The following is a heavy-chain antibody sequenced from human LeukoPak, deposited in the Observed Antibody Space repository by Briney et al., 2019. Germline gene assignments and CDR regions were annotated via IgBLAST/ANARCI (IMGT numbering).Heavy chain of an antibody. CDR2: INHSGST. D-gene: IGHD3-3*01. CDR1: GGSFSGYY. Sequence: SETLSLTCAVYGGSFSGYYWSWIRQPPGKGLEWIGEINHSGSTNYNPSLKSRVTISVDTSKNQFSLKLSSVTAADTAMYCCARGVPRITIFGVVTGNWFDPWGQGTLVTVSS. CDR3: ARGVPRITIFGVVTGNWFDP. J-gene: IGHJ5*02. V-gene: IGHV4-34*01.